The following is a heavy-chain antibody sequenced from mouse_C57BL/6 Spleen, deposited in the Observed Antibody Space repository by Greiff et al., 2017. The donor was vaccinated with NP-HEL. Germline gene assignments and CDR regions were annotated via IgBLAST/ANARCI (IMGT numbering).Heavy chain of an antibody. CDR3: ARERGSSGYGFAY. CDR2: INPGSGGT. V-gene: IGHV1-54*01. Sequence: VQLQQSGAELVRPGTSVKVSCKASGYAFTNYLIEWVKQRPGQGLEWIGVINPGSGGTNYNEKFKGKATLTADKSSSTAYMQLSSLTSEDSAVYFCARERGSSGYGFAYWGQGTLVTVSA. CDR1: GYAFTNYL. D-gene: IGHD3-2*02. J-gene: IGHJ3*01.